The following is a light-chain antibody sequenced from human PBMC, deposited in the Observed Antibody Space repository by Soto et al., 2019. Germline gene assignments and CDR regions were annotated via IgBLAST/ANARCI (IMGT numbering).Light chain of an antibody. CDR1: SSAVGTYNL. CDR2: EGS. CDR3: CSYASSSTWV. V-gene: IGLV2-23*01. Sequence: QSALTQPASVSGSPGQSITISCTGTSSAVGTYNLVSWYQQHPGKAPKLILYEGSMRPSGVSNRFSGSKSGNTASLTISGQQAEDEADYYCCSYASSSTWVFGGGTKLTVL. J-gene: IGLJ3*02.